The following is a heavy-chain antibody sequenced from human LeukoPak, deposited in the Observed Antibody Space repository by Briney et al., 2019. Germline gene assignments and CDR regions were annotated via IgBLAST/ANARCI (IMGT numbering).Heavy chain of an antibody. J-gene: IGHJ4*02. Sequence: GASVKVSCKASGYTFTGQDMHWVRQAPAQGLEWMGWINPNTGDTNYAQKFQGRVTMTRDTTISTAYMELSRLTSDDTAVYYCASYPRYSSSPPFDYWGQGTLVTVSS. D-gene: IGHD6-19*01. V-gene: IGHV1-2*02. CDR2: INPNTGDT. CDR1: GYTFTGQD. CDR3: ASYPRYSSSPPFDY.